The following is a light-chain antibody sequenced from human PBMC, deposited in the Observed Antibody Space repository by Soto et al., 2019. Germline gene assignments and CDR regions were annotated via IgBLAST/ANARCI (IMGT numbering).Light chain of an antibody. V-gene: IGKV1-39*01. CDR2: TAS. CDR1: QDIGTY. J-gene: IGKJ1*01. CDR3: QQTYRTPLT. Sequence: DIQMTQSPSSLSASVGDRVTSTCRASQDIGTYVSWYQQKPGRAPQLLIHTASALQSGVPSRFSGSGSGTDFTLVISSLQPEDFATYHCQQTYRTPLTFGQGTRVEVK.